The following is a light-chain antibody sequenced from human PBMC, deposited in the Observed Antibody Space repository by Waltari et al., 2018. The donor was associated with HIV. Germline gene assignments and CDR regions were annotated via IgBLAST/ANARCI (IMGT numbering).Light chain of an antibody. Sequence: QSVVTQPHSASGTPGQRVTISCSGSIANNEFNDVYWYQQLPGTAPKLLSYRNNQRPSGVPDRFSASKSGTSASLAISGLRSEDEADFYCATWDDRLSGWVFGGGTKLTVL. CDR1: IANNEFND. V-gene: IGLV1-47*01. J-gene: IGLJ3*02. CDR2: RNN. CDR3: ATWDDRLSGWV.